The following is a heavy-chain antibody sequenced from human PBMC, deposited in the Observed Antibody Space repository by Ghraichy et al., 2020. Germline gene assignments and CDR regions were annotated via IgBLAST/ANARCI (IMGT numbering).Heavy chain of an antibody. J-gene: IGHJ4*02. Sequence: GGSLRLSCAASGFTFSSYWMSWVRQAPGKGLEWVANIKQDGSEKYYVDSVKGRFTISRDNAKNSLYLQMNSLRAEDTAVYYCARESRGYSYGYSLFVSGPKPKESESYYFDYWGQGTLVTVSS. CDR1: GFTFSSYW. CDR3: ARESRGYSYGYSLFVSGPKPKESESYYFDY. V-gene: IGHV3-7*01. CDR2: IKQDGSEK. D-gene: IGHD5-18*01.